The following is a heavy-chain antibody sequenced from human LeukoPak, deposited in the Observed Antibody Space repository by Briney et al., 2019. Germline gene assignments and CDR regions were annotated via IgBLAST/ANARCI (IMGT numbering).Heavy chain of an antibody. CDR1: GYTFTSYD. Sequence: GASVKVSCKASGYTFTSYDINWVRQATGQGLEWMGWMNSNSGYTGYAQKFQGRVTMTRDMSTGTGYMELSSLRSEDTAVYYCVRGGAYYFDYWGQGTLVTVSS. D-gene: IGHD1-26*01. CDR2: MNSNSGYT. V-gene: IGHV1-8*02. CDR3: VRGGAYYFDY. J-gene: IGHJ4*02.